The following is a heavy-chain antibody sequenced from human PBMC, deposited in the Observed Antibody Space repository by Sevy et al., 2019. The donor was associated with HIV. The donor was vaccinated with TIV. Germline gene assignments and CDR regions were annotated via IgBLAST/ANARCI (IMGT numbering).Heavy chain of an antibody. D-gene: IGHD5-12*01. V-gene: IGHV1-3*01. CDR1: GYTFSSYE. Sequence: ASVKVSCKASGYTFSSYEIHWVRQAPGQTLEWMGWIIAGNGKTKYSQKFQGRVTITRDTSASTAYMELSSLRSEDTAVYYCARVFSGYDFAFDIWGQGTMVTVSS. CDR3: ARVFSGYDFAFDI. CDR2: IIAGNGKT. J-gene: IGHJ3*02.